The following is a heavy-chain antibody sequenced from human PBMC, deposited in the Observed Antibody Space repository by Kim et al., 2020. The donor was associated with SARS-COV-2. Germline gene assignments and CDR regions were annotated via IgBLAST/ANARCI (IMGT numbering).Heavy chain of an antibody. Sequence: YNPSLKSRVTISVDTSKNQFSLKLSSVTAADTAVYYCARFSSGWYMSGDYWGQGTLVTVSS. J-gene: IGHJ4*02. D-gene: IGHD6-19*01. CDR3: ARFSSGWYMSGDY. V-gene: IGHV4-39*07.